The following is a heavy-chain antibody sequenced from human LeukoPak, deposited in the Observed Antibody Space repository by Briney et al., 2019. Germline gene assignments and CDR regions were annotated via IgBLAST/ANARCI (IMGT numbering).Heavy chain of an antibody. CDR3: AKDLGRYRNDYFDY. D-gene: IGHD1-26*01. CDR1: GFTFNSYA. V-gene: IGHV3-23*01. J-gene: IGHJ4*02. Sequence: GGSLTLSCAASGFTFNSYAMSWVRQAPEKGLEWVATISGSGGGTDYANSVKGRFTISRDDSKNTLYLQMNSLRAEDTAVYYCAKDLGRYRNDYFDYWGQGTLVTVSS. CDR2: ISGSGGGT.